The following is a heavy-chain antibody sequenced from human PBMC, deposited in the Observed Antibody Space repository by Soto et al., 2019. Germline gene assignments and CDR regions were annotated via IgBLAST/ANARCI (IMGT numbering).Heavy chain of an antibody. D-gene: IGHD3-10*01. CDR2: INSGASTT. J-gene: IGHJ4*02. Sequence: EVQLVESGGGLVQPGGSLRLSCAASGFTFSSSWMHWVRQAPGKGLVWVSRINSGASTTNYACTVKGRFTISRDNARNTLYLQMDSLTVDDTAVYYCARGSTGWFGYEYWGQGTLVTVSS. V-gene: IGHV3-74*01. CDR3: ARGSTGWFGYEY. CDR1: GFTFSSSW.